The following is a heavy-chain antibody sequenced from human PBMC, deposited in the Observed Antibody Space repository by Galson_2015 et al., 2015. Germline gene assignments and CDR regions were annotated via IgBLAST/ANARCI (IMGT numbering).Heavy chain of an antibody. CDR2: IYPDDSDT. Sequence: QSGAEVKKPGESLKISCKGSGYTFSNYRIGWVRQMPGKGLEWMGIIYPDDSDTRYSPSFEGQVTISADRSISTAYLQWSSLKASDTAMYYCARHVPAGKGMEFFHFRYFHMDVWGKGTAVTVS. J-gene: IGHJ6*03. D-gene: IGHD2-2*01. CDR3: ARHVPAGKGMEFFHFRYFHMDV. V-gene: IGHV5-51*01. CDR1: GYTFSNYR.